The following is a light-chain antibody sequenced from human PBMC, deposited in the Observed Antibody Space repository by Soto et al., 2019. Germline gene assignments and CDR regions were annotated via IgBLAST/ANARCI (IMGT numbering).Light chain of an antibody. V-gene: IGLV1-40*01. Sequence: QSVLTQPPSVSGAPGQRVTISCTGSSSNIGAGYDVHWYQQLPGTAPKLLIYGNSNRPSGVPDRFPGSKSGTSDSLAITGLQAEDEADDYCQSYASSLSGYVVFGGGTKLTVL. CDR3: QSYASSLSGYVV. J-gene: IGLJ2*01. CDR1: SSNIGAGYD. CDR2: GNS.